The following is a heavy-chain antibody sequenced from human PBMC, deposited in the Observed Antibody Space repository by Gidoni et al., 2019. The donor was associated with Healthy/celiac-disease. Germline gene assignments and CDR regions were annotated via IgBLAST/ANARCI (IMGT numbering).Heavy chain of an antibody. D-gene: IGHD3-10*01. J-gene: IGHJ4*02. V-gene: IGHV3-21*01. CDR2: ISSSSSYI. Sequence: EVQLVESGGGLVKPGGSLRLSCAASGFTLSSYSMNWVRQAPGKRLEWVSSISSSSSYIYYADSVKGRFTISRDNAKNSLYLQMNSLRAEDTAGYYCAREMEDYGSGSYGYWGQGTLVTVSS. CDR1: GFTLSSYS. CDR3: AREMEDYGSGSYGY.